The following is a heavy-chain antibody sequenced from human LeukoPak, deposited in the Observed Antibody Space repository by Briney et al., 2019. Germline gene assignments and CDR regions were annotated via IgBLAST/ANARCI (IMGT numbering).Heavy chain of an antibody. CDR1: GYTFTSYD. D-gene: IGHD2-15*01. CDR2: MNPNSGNT. CDR3: ARGRLGGSYLGTSFDY. J-gene: IGHJ4*02. V-gene: IGHV1-8*01. Sequence: ASVKVSCKASGYTFTSYDINWVRQATGQGLEWMGWMNPNSGNTGYAQKFQGRVTVTRNTSISTAYMELSSLRSEDTAVYYCARGRLGGSYLGTSFDYWGQGTLVTVSS.